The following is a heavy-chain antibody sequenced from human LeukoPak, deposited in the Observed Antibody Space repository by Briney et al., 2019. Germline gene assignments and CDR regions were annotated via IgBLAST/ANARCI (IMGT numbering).Heavy chain of an antibody. CDR3: ARGLRGATRRSFYY. CDR2: INHSGST. J-gene: IGHJ4*02. V-gene: IGHV4-34*01. Sequence: SETLSLTCAVYGGSFSGYYWSWIRQPPGKGLEWIGEINHSGSTNYNPSLKSRVTISVDTSKNQFSLKLSSVTAADTAVYYCARGLRGATRRSFYYWGQGNLVTVSS. CDR1: GGSFSGYY. D-gene: IGHD1-26*01.